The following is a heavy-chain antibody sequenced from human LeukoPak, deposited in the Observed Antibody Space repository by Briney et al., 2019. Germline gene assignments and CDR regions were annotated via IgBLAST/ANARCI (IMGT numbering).Heavy chain of an antibody. CDR1: GFTFRTYA. V-gene: IGHV3-23*01. D-gene: IGHD3-3*01. CDR3: ARGGRDDFWSGYLSDPFDY. J-gene: IGHJ4*02. CDR2: ISDSGDGT. Sequence: PGGSLRLSCAASGFTFRTYAMSWVRQAPGKGLEWVSGISDSGDGTYYAESVKGRFTISRDNSKNTLYLQMNSLRAEDTAVYYCARGGRDDFWSGYLSDPFDYWGQGTLVTVSS.